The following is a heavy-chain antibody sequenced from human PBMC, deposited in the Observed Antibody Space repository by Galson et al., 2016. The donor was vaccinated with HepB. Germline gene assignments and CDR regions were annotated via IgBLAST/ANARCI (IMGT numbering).Heavy chain of an antibody. CDR1: GFTVSSNC. D-gene: IGHD3-10*01. V-gene: IGHV3-53*01. Sequence: SLRLSCAASGFTVSSNCMSWVRQAPGKGLGWVSLIYSGGTTFYADSVKGRFTISRDNSKNTLYLQMNSLRAEDTAGYYCARDWRGSGSYNPYYYYGMDVWGQGTTVTVSS. CDR3: ARDWRGSGSYNPYYYYGMDV. J-gene: IGHJ6*02. CDR2: IYSGGTT.